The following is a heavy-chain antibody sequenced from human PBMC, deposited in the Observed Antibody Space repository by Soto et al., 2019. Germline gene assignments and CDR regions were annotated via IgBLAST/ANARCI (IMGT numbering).Heavy chain of an antibody. D-gene: IGHD6-13*01. CDR3: AHNPSYSTNWYIRHDWFDS. CDR2: IYGDDDK. V-gene: IGHV2-5*02. CDR1: GFSLTTSGVG. J-gene: IGHJ5*01. Sequence: QITLNESGPALVKPTQTLTLTCTFSGFSLTTSGVGVHWIRQSPGKALEWLAVIYGDDDKRYNPSLETRLTTTQDTSQNPVVLKTTNTDPEDTATYFCAHNPSYSTNWYIRHDWFDSWGQGTLVTVSS.